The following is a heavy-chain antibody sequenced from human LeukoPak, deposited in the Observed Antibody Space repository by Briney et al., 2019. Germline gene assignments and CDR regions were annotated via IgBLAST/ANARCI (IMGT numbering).Heavy chain of an antibody. D-gene: IGHD2-2*01. CDR3: ARDSYCSSTSCYDAFDI. V-gene: IGHV4-61*02. Sequence: SETLSLTCTVSGGSISSGSYYWSWIRQPAGKGLEWIGRIYTSGSTNYNPSLKSRVTISVDTSKNQFSLKLSSLTAADTAVYYCARDSYCSSTSCYDAFDIWGQGTMVTVSS. CDR1: GGSISSGSYY. J-gene: IGHJ3*02. CDR2: IYTSGST.